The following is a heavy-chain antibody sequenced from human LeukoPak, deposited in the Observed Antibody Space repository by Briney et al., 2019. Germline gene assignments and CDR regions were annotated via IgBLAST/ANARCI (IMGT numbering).Heavy chain of an antibody. D-gene: IGHD2-15*01. V-gene: IGHV3-30*18. J-gene: IGHJ4*02. CDR3: AKDRDIVVVVAATALDY. CDR1: GFTFSSYG. Sequence: GRSLRLSCAASGFTFSSYGMHWVRQAPGKGLEWVAVISYDGSNKYYADSVKGRFTISRDNSKNTLYLQMNSLRAGDTAVYYCAKDRDIVVVVAATALDYWGQGTLVTVSS. CDR2: ISYDGSNK.